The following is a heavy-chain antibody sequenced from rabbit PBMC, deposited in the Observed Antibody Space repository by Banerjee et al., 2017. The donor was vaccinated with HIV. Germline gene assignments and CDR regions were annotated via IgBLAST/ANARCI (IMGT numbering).Heavy chain of an antibody. CDR2: IGAGSGTT. CDR1: GFSFSSGYW. CDR3: ARDRELRDEYGDWDGFDP. J-gene: IGHJ2*01. D-gene: IGHD2-1*01. Sequence: QEQLVESGGGLVQPGASLTLTCTASGFSFSSGYWICWVRQAPGKGLEWIGCIGAGSGTTYYATWAKGRFTISKTSSTTVALQMTSLTAADTATYFCARDRELRDEYGDWDGFDPWGPGTLVTVS. V-gene: IGHV1S45*01.